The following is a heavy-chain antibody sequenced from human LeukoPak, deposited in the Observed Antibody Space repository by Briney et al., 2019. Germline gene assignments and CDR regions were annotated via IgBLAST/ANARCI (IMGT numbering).Heavy chain of an antibody. CDR2: IIPILGIA. D-gene: IGHD1-26*01. V-gene: IGHV1-69*04. Sequence: GASVKVSCKASGGTFSSYAISWVRRAPGQGLEWMGRIIPILGIANYAQKFQGRVTITADKSTSTAYMELSSLRSEDTAVYYCASAKGGSYPLHYFDYWGQGTLVTVSS. CDR3: ASAKGGSYPLHYFDY. J-gene: IGHJ4*02. CDR1: GGTFSSYA.